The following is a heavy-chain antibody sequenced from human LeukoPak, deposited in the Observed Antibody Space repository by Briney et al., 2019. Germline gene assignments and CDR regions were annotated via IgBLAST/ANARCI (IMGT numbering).Heavy chain of an antibody. CDR1: GFTFTSCG. V-gene: IGHV3-23*01. CDR3: AKAPLYDTSGYKLGIFDY. J-gene: IGHJ4*02. CDR2: ISRSGDST. D-gene: IGHD3-22*01. Sequence: GGSLRLSCSASGFTFTSCGMSWVRQAPGKGLEWVSAISRSGDSTYYADSVKGRFTISRDNSKNTLYLQMNSLRAEDTAVYYCAKAPLYDTSGYKLGIFDYWGQGTLVTVSS.